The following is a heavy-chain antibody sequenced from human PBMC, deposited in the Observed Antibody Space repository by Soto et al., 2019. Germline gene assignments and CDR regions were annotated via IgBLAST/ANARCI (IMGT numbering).Heavy chain of an antibody. CDR1: VFTFSDYT. CDR3: ARAQVREYSRSSGLDV. CDR2: ISYDGRNR. V-gene: IGHV3-30-3*01. D-gene: IGHD6-6*01. Sequence: HPGGSLRLSCAASVFTFSDYTMHWVRQAPGKGLEWVALISYDGRNRYYADSVKGRVTISRDNSKNTLYLQMNSLRADDTAVYYCARAQVREYSRSSGLDVWGQGTTVTVSS. J-gene: IGHJ6*02.